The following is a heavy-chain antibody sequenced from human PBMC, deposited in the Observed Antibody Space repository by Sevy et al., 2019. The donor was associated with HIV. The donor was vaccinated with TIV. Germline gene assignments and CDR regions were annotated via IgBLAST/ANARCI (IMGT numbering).Heavy chain of an antibody. D-gene: IGHD1-20*01. J-gene: IGHJ4*02. V-gene: IGHV3-30-3*01. CDR2: LSYDGSKK. CDR3: AREGGYSINWSPFY. CDR1: GFTFSAHA. Sequence: GGSLRLSCAASGFTFSAHAMHWVRQGPGKGLEWVALLSYDGSKKYYADSVKGRFTISRENSKNTLYLQMDCLRTEDTAVYYCAREGGYSINWSPFYWGQGTLVTVSS.